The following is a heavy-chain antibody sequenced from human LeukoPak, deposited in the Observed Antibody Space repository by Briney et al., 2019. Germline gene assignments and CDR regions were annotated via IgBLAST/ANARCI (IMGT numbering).Heavy chain of an antibody. CDR3: ARGNVGSSPIYYYYMDV. CDR2: IYHSGST. J-gene: IGHJ6*03. D-gene: IGHD6-13*01. Sequence: PSETLSLPCTVSGGSISSGGYYWSWIRQPPGKGLEWIGYIYHSGSTYYNPSLKSRVTISVDRSKNQFSLKLSSVTAADTAVYYCARGNVGSSPIYYYYMDVWGKGTTVTVSS. CDR1: GGSISSGGYY. V-gene: IGHV4-30-2*01.